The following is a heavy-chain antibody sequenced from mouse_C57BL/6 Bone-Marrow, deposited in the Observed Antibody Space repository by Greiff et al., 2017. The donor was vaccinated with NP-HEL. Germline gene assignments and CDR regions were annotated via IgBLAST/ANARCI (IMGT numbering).Heavy chain of an antibody. V-gene: IGHV1-81*01. J-gene: IGHJ3*01. CDR1: GYTFTSYG. Sequence: QVQLQQSGAELARPGASVKLSCKASGYTFTSYGISWVKQRPGQGLEWIGEIYPRSGNTYYNEKFKGKATLTADKSSSTAYMELRSLTSEDSAVYFCANDYDVLAYWGQGTLVTVSA. CDR3: ANDYDVLAY. D-gene: IGHD2-4*01. CDR2: IYPRSGNT.